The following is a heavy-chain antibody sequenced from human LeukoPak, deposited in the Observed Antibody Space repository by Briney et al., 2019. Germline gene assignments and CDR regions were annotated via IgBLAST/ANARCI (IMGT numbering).Heavy chain of an antibody. CDR2: IRGSGGST. Sequence: PGGSLRLSCAASGFTFSSYAMSWVRQAPGKGLEWVSAIRGSGGSTYYADSVKGRFTISRDNSKNTLYLQMNSLRAEDTAVYYCAKDLRFNYVWEAGYWGQGTLVTVSS. D-gene: IGHD3-16*01. CDR1: GFTFSSYA. CDR3: AKDLRFNYVWEAGY. V-gene: IGHV3-23*01. J-gene: IGHJ4*02.